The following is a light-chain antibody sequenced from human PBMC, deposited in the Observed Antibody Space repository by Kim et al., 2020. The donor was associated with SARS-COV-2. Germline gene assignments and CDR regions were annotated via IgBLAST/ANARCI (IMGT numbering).Light chain of an antibody. CDR2: ENY. CDR1: RSNIGSNY. J-gene: IGLJ1*01. V-gene: IGLV1-47*01. CDR3: AAWDDSLSVHYV. Sequence: ELTQPPSASGTPGQRVTISCSGSRSNIGSNYVYWYQQLPGAAPKLLIYENYQRHDGVPDRFSGSKSGTSASRAISGLRSADEADASWAAWDDSLSVHYVFRTVTKVPLL.